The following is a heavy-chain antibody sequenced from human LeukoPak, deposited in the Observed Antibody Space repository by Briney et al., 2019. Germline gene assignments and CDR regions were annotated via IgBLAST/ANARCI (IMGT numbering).Heavy chain of an antibody. V-gene: IGHV3-48*03. D-gene: IGHD2-2*02. CDR2: ISSSSSTI. Sequence: GGSLRLSCAASGFTFSSYEMNWVRQAPGKGLEWVSYISSSSSTIYYADSVKGRFTISRDNAKNSLYLQMNSLRAEDTAVYYCAREAIAIDYWGQGTLVTVSS. J-gene: IGHJ4*02. CDR3: AREAIAIDY. CDR1: GFTFSSYE.